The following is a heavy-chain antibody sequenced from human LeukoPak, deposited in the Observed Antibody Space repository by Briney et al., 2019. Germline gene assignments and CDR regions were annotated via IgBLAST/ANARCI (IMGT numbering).Heavy chain of an antibody. CDR1: GFTFSNAG. CDR3: TTEFKELGSFFYFYYMDV. D-gene: IGHD3-10*01. V-gene: IGHV3-15*01. CDR2: IKTKSEGGTT. J-gene: IGHJ6*03. Sequence: GGSLRLSCTASGFTFSNAGMNWVRQAPGKGLEWVGRIKTKSEGGTTDYAAPAKGRFTISRDDSKKALFLQMDSLKSDDTAMYYCTTEFKELGSFFYFYYMDVWGTGTTVTISS.